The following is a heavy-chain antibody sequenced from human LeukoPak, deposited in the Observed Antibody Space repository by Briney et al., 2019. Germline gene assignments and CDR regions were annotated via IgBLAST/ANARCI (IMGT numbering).Heavy chain of an antibody. D-gene: IGHD2-2*01. CDR2: MNPNSGNT. CDR1: GYTFTSYD. Sequence: ASVKVPCKASGYTFTSYDINWVRQATGQGLEWMGWMNPNSGNTGYAPKFQGRVTMTRNTSISTAYMELSSLRSEDTAVYYCARARAKEYQLLSVYYYYMDVWGKGTTVTVSS. CDR3: ARARAKEYQLLSVYYYYMDV. J-gene: IGHJ6*03. V-gene: IGHV1-8*01.